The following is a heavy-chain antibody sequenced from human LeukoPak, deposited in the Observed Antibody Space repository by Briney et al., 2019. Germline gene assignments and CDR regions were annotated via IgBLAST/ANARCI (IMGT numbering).Heavy chain of an antibody. Sequence: GGSLRLSCAASGFTFSSYGMHWVRQAPGKGLEWVAVISYDGANKYYADSVKGRFTISRDISKNTLYLQMNSLRVEDTAVYYCARGRCSGGTCPNGYYFDYWGQGTLVTVSS. CDR2: ISYDGANK. V-gene: IGHV3-30*03. J-gene: IGHJ4*02. D-gene: IGHD2-15*01. CDR3: ARGRCSGGTCPNGYYFDY. CDR1: GFTFSSYG.